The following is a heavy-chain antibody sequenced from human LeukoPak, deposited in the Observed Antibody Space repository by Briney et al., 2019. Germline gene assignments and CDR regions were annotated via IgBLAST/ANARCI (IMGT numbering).Heavy chain of an antibody. CDR2: IDWDDDK. CDR3: ARTLVVDFWSGVSGDYFDY. CDR1: GFSLSTSGMR. D-gene: IGHD3-3*01. V-gene: IGHV2-70*04. J-gene: IGHJ4*02. Sequence: SGPTLVHPTQTLTLTCTFSGFSLSTSGMRVSWIRQPPEKALEWLALIDWDDDKFYSTSLKTRLTISKDTSKNQVVLTMTNMDPVDTATYYCARTLVVDFWSGVSGDYFDYWGQGTLVTVSS.